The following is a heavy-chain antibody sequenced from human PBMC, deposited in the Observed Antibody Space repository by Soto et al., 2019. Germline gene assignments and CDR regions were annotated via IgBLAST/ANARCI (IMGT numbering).Heavy chain of an antibody. Sequence: EMQLVESGGGLVQPGRSLRLSCAASGFTFDDYAMYWVRQGPGKGLEWVSGISWDSGRIGYADSVKGRFTISRDNAKNSLYLQRNSLRPEDTALYYCAKARLWGGDGDNSYYYNAMDVWGQGTTVTVSS. D-gene: IGHD3-16*01. V-gene: IGHV3-9*01. CDR1: GFTFDDYA. CDR2: ISWDSGRI. CDR3: AKARLWGGDGDNSYYYNAMDV. J-gene: IGHJ6*02.